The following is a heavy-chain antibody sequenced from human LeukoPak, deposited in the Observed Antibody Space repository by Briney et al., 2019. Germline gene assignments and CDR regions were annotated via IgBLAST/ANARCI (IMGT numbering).Heavy chain of an antibody. V-gene: IGHV1-69*13. J-gene: IGHJ5*02. Sequence: SVKVSCKASGGTFSSYAISWVRQAPGQGLEWMGGIIPIFGTANYAQKFQGRVTITADESTSTAYMELSSLRSEDTAVYYCTRAHLAHCSSTSCYSRWFDPWGQGTLVTVSS. D-gene: IGHD2-2*01. CDR2: IIPIFGTA. CDR1: GGTFSSYA. CDR3: TRAHLAHCSSTSCYSRWFDP.